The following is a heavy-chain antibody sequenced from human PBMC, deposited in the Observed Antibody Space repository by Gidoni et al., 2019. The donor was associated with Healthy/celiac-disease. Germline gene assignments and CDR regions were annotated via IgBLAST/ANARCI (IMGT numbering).Heavy chain of an antibody. J-gene: IGHJ1*01. D-gene: IGHD6-19*01. CDR1: GFTFSSYA. Sequence: EVQLLESGGGLVQPGGSLRLSCAASGFTFSSYAMSWVRQAPGKGLEWVSAISGSGGSTYYADSVKGRFTISRDNSKNTLYLQMNSLRAEDTAVYYCANTFLGRQWLVPEYFQHWGQGTLVTVSS. V-gene: IGHV3-23*01. CDR3: ANTFLGRQWLVPEYFQH. CDR2: ISGSGGST.